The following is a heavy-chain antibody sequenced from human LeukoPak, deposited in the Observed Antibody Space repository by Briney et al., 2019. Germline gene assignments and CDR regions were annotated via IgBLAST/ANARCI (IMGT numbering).Heavy chain of an antibody. CDR3: AKALYSGYDWYYFDY. Sequence: GGSLRLSCAASGFTFDDYTMHWVRQAPGKGLEWVSLISWDGGSTYYADSVKGRFTISRDNSKNSLYLQMNSLRTEDTALYYCAKALYSGYDWYYFDYWGRGTLVTVSS. V-gene: IGHV3-43*01. CDR2: ISWDGGST. J-gene: IGHJ4*02. CDR1: GFTFDDYT. D-gene: IGHD5-12*01.